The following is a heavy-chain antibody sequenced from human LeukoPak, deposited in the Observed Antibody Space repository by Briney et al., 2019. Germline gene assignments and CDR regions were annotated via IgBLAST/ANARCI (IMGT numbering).Heavy chain of an antibody. Sequence: KPGGSLRLSCAASGFTFSSYNMNWVRQAPGKGLEWVSSISSSSIYIYYADSVKGRFTISRDNAKNSLYLQMNSLRAEDTAVYYCARGGTSYYDSSGYIDYWGQGTLVTVSS. D-gene: IGHD3-22*01. CDR3: ARGGTSYYDSSGYIDY. CDR1: GFTFSSYN. V-gene: IGHV3-21*01. J-gene: IGHJ4*02. CDR2: ISSSSIYI.